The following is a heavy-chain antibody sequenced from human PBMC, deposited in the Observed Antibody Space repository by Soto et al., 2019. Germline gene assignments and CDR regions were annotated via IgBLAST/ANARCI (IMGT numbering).Heavy chain of an antibody. D-gene: IGHD6-19*01. CDR1: GGSISSYY. CDR3: ARDSSSPYLAVAGTDWFDP. V-gene: IGHV4-4*07. CDR2: IYTSGST. J-gene: IGHJ5*02. Sequence: QVQLQESGPGLVKPSETLSLTCTVSGGSISSYYWSWIRQPAGKGLEWIGRIYTSGSTNYNPSLKSRVTMSVDTSKNQFSLKLSSVTAADTAVYSCARDSSSPYLAVAGTDWFDPWGQGTLVTVA.